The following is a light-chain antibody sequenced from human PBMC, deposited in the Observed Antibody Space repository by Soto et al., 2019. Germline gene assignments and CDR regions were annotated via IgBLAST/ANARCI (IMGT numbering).Light chain of an antibody. CDR3: QQYYSTPYT. V-gene: IGKV4-1*01. Sequence: DIVMTQSPDSLAVSLGERATINCKSSQSVLYSSNNKNYLAWYQQKPGQPPKLLIYWASTRESGVPDRFSGSGSGTDFTLTISSLQAEDVAVYYCQQYYSTPYTFGQGPKLESK. J-gene: IGKJ2*01. CDR2: WAS. CDR1: QSVLYSSNNKNY.